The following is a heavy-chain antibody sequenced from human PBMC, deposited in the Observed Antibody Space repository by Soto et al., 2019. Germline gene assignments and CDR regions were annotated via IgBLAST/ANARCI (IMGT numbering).Heavy chain of an antibody. CDR3: ARHYGSGWYLFDY. CDR2: IYYSGST. D-gene: IGHD6-19*01. CDR1: GGSISSSSYY. Sequence: SETLSLTCTVSGGSISSSSYYWGWIRQPPGKGLEWIGSIYYSGSTYYNPSLKSRVTISVDTSKNQFSLKLSSVTAADTAVYYCARHYGSGWYLFDYWGQGTLVTVSS. J-gene: IGHJ4*02. V-gene: IGHV4-39*01.